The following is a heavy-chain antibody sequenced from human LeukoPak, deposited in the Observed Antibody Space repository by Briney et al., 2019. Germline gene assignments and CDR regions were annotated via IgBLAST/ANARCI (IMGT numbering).Heavy chain of an antibody. CDR1: GGTFSSYA. V-gene: IGHV1-69*01. D-gene: IGHD3-22*01. J-gene: IGHJ3*02. CDR3: ARAPPYYYDSSGPNDAFDI. CDR2: IIPIFGTA. Sequence: GSSVKVPCKASGGTFSSYAISWVRQAPGQGLEWMGGIIPIFGTANYAQKFQGRVTITADESTSTAYMELSSLRSEDTAVYYCARAPPYYYDSSGPNDAFDIWGQGTMVTVSS.